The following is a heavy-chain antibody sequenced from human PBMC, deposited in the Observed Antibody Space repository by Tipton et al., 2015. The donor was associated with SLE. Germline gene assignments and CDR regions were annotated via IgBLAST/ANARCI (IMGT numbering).Heavy chain of an antibody. Sequence: LRLSCTVSGGSIRSFHWNWIRQPAGKGLEWIGRIYTSGSSNYNPSLRGRITMSVDTSKNHFSLKLNSVTAADTAVYYCARGYCSSTSCWFDPWGLGTLVTVSS. CDR2: IYTSGSS. CDR3: ARGYCSSTSCWFDP. J-gene: IGHJ5*01. CDR1: GGSIRSFH. V-gene: IGHV4-4*07. D-gene: IGHD2-2*01.